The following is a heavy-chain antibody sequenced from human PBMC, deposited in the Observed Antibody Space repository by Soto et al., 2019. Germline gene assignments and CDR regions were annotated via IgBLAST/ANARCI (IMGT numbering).Heavy chain of an antibody. CDR3: ARLGEGNWFDP. Sequence: KTSETLSLTCTVSGGSISSSSYYWGWIRQPPGKGLEWIGSIYYSGSTYYNPSLKSRVTISVDTSKNQFSLKLSSVTAADTAVYYCARLGEGNWFDPWGQGTLVTVSS. CDR1: GGSISSSSYY. CDR2: IYYSGST. J-gene: IGHJ5*02. V-gene: IGHV4-39*01.